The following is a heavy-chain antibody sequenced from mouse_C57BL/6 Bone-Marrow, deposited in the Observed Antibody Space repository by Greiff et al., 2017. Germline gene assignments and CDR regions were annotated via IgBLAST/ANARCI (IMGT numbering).Heavy chain of an antibody. CDR2: ISYDGSN. CDR3: ARGLYYYGSSYGYFDY. CDR1: GYSITSGYY. J-gene: IGHJ2*01. Sequence: EVKLMESGPGLVKPSQSLSLTCSVTGYSITSGYYWNWIRQFPGNKLEWMGYISYDGSNNYNPSLKNRISITRDTSKNQSFLKLNSVTTEDTATYYCARGLYYYGSSYGYFDYWGQGTTLTVSS. V-gene: IGHV3-6*01. D-gene: IGHD1-1*01.